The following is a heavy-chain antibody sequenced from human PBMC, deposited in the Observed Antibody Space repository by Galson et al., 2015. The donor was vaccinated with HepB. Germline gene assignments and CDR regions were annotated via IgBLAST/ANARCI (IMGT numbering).Heavy chain of an antibody. D-gene: IGHD3-9*01. CDR3: ARDRYYDILTGYLPSYYYYGMDV. Sequence: SVKVSCKASGYTFTSYGISWVRQAPGQGLEWMGWISAYNGNTNYAQKLQGRVTMTTDTSTSTAYMELRSLRSDDTAVYYCARDRYYDILTGYLPSYYYYGMDVWGQGTTVTVSS. J-gene: IGHJ6*02. CDR2: ISAYNGNT. V-gene: IGHV1-18*01. CDR1: GYTFTSYG.